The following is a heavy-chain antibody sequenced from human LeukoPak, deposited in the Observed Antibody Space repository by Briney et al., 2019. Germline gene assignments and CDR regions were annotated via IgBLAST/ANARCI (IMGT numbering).Heavy chain of an antibody. CDR3: ARGGYYYLDV. J-gene: IGHJ6*03. Sequence: SETLSLTCTMSGGSISPYYWSWIRQPPGKGLEWIAYIFHSGTTKYNPSLKSRVAISLDTPKSQFSLKLHSVTAADTAVYYCARGGYYYLDVWGGGTTVTVTS. CDR1: GGSISPYY. V-gene: IGHV4-59*01. CDR2: IFHSGTT.